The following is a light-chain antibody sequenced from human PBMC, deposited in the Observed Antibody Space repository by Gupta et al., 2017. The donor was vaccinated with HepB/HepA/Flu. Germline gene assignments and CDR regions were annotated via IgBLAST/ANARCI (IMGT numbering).Light chain of an antibody. CDR2: MNN. CDR1: SSNIGSNY. J-gene: IGLJ2*01. V-gene: IGLV1-47*01. CDR3: AEWDDSLSVVV. Sequence: QSVLTQPPSASGTPGQRVTISCSGSSSNIGSNYVYWYQQLPGTAPKLLIYMNNQRPSGVPDRFSGSKAGTSASPAISGLRSEDEADDDCAEWDDSLSVVVFGGGTKLTVL.